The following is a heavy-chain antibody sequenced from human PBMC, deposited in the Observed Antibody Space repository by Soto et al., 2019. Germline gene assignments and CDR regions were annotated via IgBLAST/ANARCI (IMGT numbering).Heavy chain of an antibody. V-gene: IGHV2-5*02. J-gene: IGHJ4*02. CDR3: ARDSNGWQGFNY. CDR2: IYWDDDK. CDR1: DFSLSTRGVG. D-gene: IGHD6-19*01. Sequence: SGPTLVNPTQTLTLTRTFSDFSLSTRGVGVGWIRQPPGKALEWLALIYWDDDKRYSPSLKSRLTITKDTSKNQVVLTMTNMDPVDTATYYCARDSNGWQGFNYWGQGTLVTVS.